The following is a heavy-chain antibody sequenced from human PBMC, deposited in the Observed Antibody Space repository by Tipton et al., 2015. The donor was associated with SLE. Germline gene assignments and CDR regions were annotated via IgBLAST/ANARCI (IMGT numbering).Heavy chain of an antibody. CDR3: ARHISISYDVVDV. J-gene: IGHJ3*01. V-gene: IGHV4-31*03. D-gene: IGHD1-14*01. Sequence: TLSLTCTVSGDSIRSGGNYWTWIRQRPERGLEWLGYIYHSGTTYYDPSLKSRLAISIDTSKNNFSLQLTSVTAADTAVYYCARHISISYDVVDVWSQGTMVTVSS. CDR2: IYHSGTT. CDR1: GDSIRSGGNY.